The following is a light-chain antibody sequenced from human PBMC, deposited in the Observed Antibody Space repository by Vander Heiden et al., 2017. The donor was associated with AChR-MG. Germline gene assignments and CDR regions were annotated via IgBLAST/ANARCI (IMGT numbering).Light chain of an antibody. CDR3: SSYSSSSTLVV. CDR1: SSDVGAYNY. Sequence: QSALTQPGAVSASPGQSTTISCTGTSSDVGAYNYVSWYQQHPGKAPKLMIYDVSNRPSGVSYRFSGSKSGDTASLTISGLQDEDEADYYCSSYSSSSTLVVFGGGTKLTVL. CDR2: DVS. V-gene: IGLV2-14*03. J-gene: IGLJ2*01.